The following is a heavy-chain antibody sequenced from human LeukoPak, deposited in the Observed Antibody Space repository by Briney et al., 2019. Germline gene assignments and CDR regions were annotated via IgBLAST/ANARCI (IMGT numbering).Heavy chain of an antibody. CDR2: ISSSSSYI. V-gene: IGHV3-21*01. J-gene: IGHJ4*02. Sequence: GGSLRLSCAASGFTFSSYSMNWVRQAPGKGLEWVSSISSSSSYIYYADSVKGRFTISRDNAKNSLYLQMNSLRAEDTAVYYCARGGYMITFGGVDYWGLGTLVTVSS. CDR1: GFTFSSYS. D-gene: IGHD3-16*01. CDR3: ARGGYMITFGGVDY.